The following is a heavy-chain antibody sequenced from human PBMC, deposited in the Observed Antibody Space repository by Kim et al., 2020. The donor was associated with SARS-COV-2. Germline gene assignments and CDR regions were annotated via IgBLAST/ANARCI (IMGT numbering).Heavy chain of an antibody. CDR1: GGTFSSYA. J-gene: IGHJ3*02. V-gene: IGHV1-69*13. CDR3: ARETGWEYQLPDAFDI. D-gene: IGHD2-2*01. Sequence: SVKVSCKASGGTFSSYAISWVRQAPGQGLEWMGGIIPIFGTANYAQKFQGRVTITADESTSTAYMELSSLRSEDTAVYYCARETGWEYQLPDAFDIWGQGTMVTVSS. CDR2: IIPIFGTA.